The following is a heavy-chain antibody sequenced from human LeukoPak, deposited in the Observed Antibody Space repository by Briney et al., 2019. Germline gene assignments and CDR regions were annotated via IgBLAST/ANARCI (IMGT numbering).Heavy chain of an antibody. Sequence: GGSLRLSCAASGFTFSTYSMNWVRQAPGKGLEWVSSISSSSSYIYYADSVKGRFAVSRDNAKNSLYMQMNSLRAEDTAVYYCARGRLAWGYIYGYSGYWGQGTLVTVSS. J-gene: IGHJ4*02. D-gene: IGHD5-18*01. CDR3: ARGRLAWGYIYGYSGY. CDR2: ISSSSSYI. CDR1: GFTFSTYS. V-gene: IGHV3-21*01.